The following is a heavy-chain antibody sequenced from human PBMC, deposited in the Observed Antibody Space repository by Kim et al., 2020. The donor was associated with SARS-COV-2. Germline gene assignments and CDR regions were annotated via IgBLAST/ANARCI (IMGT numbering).Heavy chain of an antibody. Sequence: GGSLRLSCAASGFTFSSYEMNWVRQAPGKGLEWVSYISSSGSTIYYADSVKGRFTISRDNAKNSLYLQMNSLRAEDTAVYYCARDWGYSGSYPRGFDYWGQGTLVTVSS. D-gene: IGHD1-26*01. CDR1: GFTFSSYE. V-gene: IGHV3-48*03. CDR3: ARDWGYSGSYPRGFDY. J-gene: IGHJ4*02. CDR2: ISSSGSTI.